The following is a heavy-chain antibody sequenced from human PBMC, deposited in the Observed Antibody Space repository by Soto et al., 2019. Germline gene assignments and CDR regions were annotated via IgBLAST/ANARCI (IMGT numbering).Heavy chain of an antibody. CDR3: ARGSKDSYPGSRIFDF. J-gene: IGHJ4*02. CDR2: ISYDGSNK. D-gene: IGHD3-10*01. V-gene: IGHV3-30*03. Sequence: GGSLRLSCAASGFTFSSYGMHWVRQAPGKGLEWVAVISYDGSNKYYADSVKGRFTISRDNSKNTLYLQMSSLRADDSAVYFCARGSKDSYPGSRIFDFWGRGTLVTVSS. CDR1: GFTFSSYG.